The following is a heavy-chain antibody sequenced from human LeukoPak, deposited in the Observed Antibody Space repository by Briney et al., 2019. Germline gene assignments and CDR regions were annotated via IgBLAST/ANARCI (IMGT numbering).Heavy chain of an antibody. CDR2: IYYSGST. J-gene: IGHJ3*02. D-gene: IGHD3-22*01. Sequence: SETLSLTRTVSGGSISSGGYYWSWIRQHPGKGLEWIGYIYYSGSTYYNPSLKSRVTISVDTSKNQFSLKLSSVTAADTAVYYCASRTTYYYDSSGYWDAFDIWGQGTMVTVSS. V-gene: IGHV4-31*03. CDR1: GGSISSGGYY. CDR3: ASRTTYYYDSSGYWDAFDI.